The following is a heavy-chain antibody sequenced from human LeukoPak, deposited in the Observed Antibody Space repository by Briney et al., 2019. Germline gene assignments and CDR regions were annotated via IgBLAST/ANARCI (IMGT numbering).Heavy chain of an antibody. CDR3: ARAVLLWFGELSTPDYYGMDV. D-gene: IGHD3-10*01. Sequence: PSETLSLTCTVSGGSISSSSYYWGWIRQPPGKGLEWIGSIYYSGSTYYNPSLKSRVTIAVDTSKNQFSLKLSSVTAADTAVYYCARAVLLWFGELSTPDYYGMDVWGQGTTVTVSS. V-gene: IGHV4-39*07. CDR1: GGSISSSSYY. CDR2: IYYSGST. J-gene: IGHJ6*02.